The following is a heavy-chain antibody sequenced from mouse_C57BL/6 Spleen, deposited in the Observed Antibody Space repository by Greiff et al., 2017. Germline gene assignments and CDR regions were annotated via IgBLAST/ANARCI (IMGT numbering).Heavy chain of an antibody. V-gene: IGHV1-59*01. Sequence: VQLQQPGAELVRPGTSVTLSCTASGYTFTSYWMHWVKQRPGQGLEWIGVIDPSDSYTNYNQKFKGKATLTVDTSSSTAYMQLSSLTSEDSAVYYGARRYGSSPYYFDYWGQGTTLTVSS. J-gene: IGHJ2*01. CDR3: ARRYGSSPYYFDY. D-gene: IGHD1-1*01. CDR2: IDPSDSYT. CDR1: GYTFTSYW.